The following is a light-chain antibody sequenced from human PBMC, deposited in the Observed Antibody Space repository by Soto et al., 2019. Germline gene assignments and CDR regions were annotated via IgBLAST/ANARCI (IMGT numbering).Light chain of an antibody. V-gene: IGKV1-33*01. CDR1: QNINNY. J-gene: IGKJ5*01. Sequence: DIQMTQSPYSLSASVGERVTLTCQASQNINNYLNWYQQKPGRAPKLLIYDASNLEAGVPSRFRGSGSGTDFTFTISRLQPEDIATYYCQQYENLPTFGQGTLLEIK. CDR2: DAS. CDR3: QQYENLPT.